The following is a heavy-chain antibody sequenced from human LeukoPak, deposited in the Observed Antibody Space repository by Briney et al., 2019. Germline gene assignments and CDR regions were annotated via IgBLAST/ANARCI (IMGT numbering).Heavy chain of an antibody. Sequence: GASVKVSCKASGYTFTSYAMNWVRQAPGQGLEWMGWINTYTGNPTYAQGFTGRFVFSLDSSVSTAYLQISSLKAGDSAVYYCARGDGYNQPDYWGQGTLVTVSS. V-gene: IGHV7-4-1*02. D-gene: IGHD5-24*01. CDR3: ARGDGYNQPDY. J-gene: IGHJ4*02. CDR2: INTYTGNP. CDR1: GYTFTSYA.